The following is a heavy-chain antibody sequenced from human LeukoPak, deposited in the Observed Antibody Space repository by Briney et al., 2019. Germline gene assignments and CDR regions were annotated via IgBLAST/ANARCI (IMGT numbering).Heavy chain of an antibody. CDR3: ARRFDWFQEDY. CDR1: GGSISSSSYY. V-gene: IGHV4-39*07. CDR2: IYYSGST. Sequence: SETLSLTRTVSGGSISSSSYYWGWIRQPPGKGLEWIGSIYYSGSTYYNPSLKSRVTISVDTSKNQFSLKLSSVTAADTAVYYCARRFDWFQEDYWGQGTLVTVSS. D-gene: IGHD3-9*01. J-gene: IGHJ4*02.